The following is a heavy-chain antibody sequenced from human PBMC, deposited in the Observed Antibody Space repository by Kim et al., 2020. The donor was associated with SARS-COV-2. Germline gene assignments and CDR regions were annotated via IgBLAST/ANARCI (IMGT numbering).Heavy chain of an antibody. J-gene: IGHJ6*02. CDR2: ISYDGSNK. CDR3: ARGGGYYGSGSYYPLNYYYGMDV. Sequence: GGSLRLSCAASGFTFSSYAMHWVRQAPGKGLEWVAVISYDGSNKYYADSVKGRFTISRDNSKNTLYLQMNSLRAEDTAVYYCARGGGYYGSGSYYPLNYYYGMDVWGQGTTVTVSS. CDR1: GFTFSSYA. D-gene: IGHD3-10*01. V-gene: IGHV3-30-3*01.